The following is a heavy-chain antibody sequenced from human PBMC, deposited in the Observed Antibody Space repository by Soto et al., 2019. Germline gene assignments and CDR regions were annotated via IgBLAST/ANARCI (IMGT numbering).Heavy chain of an antibody. Sequence: SGPTLVKPTQTLTLTCTFSGFSLSTSGVGVGWIRQPPGKALEWLALIYWDDDKRYSPSLKSRLTITKDTSKNQVVLTMTNMDPVDTATYYCAHRRVDTAMVYFDYWGQGTLVTVSS. CDR2: IYWDDDK. J-gene: IGHJ4*02. V-gene: IGHV2-5*02. CDR1: GFSLSTSGVG. CDR3: AHRRVDTAMVYFDY. D-gene: IGHD5-18*01.